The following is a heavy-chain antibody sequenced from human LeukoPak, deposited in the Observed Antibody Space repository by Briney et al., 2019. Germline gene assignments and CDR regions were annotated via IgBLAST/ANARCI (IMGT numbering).Heavy chain of an antibody. CDR2: INRDGRIT. V-gene: IGHV3-64*02. D-gene: IGHD1-26*01. J-gene: IGHJ4*02. CDR1: GFSFRDYA. CDR3: TRDGGSFCDFDY. Sequence: GSLRLSCVASGFSFRDYAIHWVRQAPGKGLEYVSVINRDGRITYYADSVKGRFTMSRDNSKNTVYLQMGSLRSEDMAVYYCTRDGGSFCDFDYWGQGALVTVSS.